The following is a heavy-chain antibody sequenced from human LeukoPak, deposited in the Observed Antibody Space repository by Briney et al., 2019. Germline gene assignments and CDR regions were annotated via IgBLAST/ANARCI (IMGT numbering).Heavy chain of an antibody. Sequence: GGSLRLSCAASGFTVSDNYMTWVRQAPGKGLEWVPVIYSGGGTYYADSVKGRFTISRDTSKNTLYLQMNSLRDEDTAVYYCARGLAAAGLYFDYWGQGTLVTVSS. CDR2: IYSGGGT. CDR3: ARGLAAAGLYFDY. V-gene: IGHV3-53*01. J-gene: IGHJ4*02. D-gene: IGHD6-13*01. CDR1: GFTVSDNY.